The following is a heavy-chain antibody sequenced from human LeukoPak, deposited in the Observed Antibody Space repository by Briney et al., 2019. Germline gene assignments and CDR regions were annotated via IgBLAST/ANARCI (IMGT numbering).Heavy chain of an antibody. D-gene: IGHD5-18*01. Sequence: PGGSLRLSCAASGFTFSSYGMHWVRQAPGKGLELVAFIRYDGSNKYYADSVKGRFTISRDNSKNTLYLQMNSLRAEDTAVYYCAKDGNSYAAYYYYMDVWGKGTTVTVSS. J-gene: IGHJ6*03. CDR2: IRYDGSNK. V-gene: IGHV3-30*02. CDR3: AKDGNSYAAYYYYMDV. CDR1: GFTFSSYG.